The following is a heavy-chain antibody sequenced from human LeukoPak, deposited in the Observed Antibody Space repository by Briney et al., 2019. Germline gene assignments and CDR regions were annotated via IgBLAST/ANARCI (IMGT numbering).Heavy chain of an antibody. V-gene: IGHV4-59*08. D-gene: IGHD7-27*01. CDR2: IYYSGST. CDR1: GGSLSSYY. J-gene: IGHJ2*01. Sequence: PSETLSLTCTASGGSLSSYYWSWIRQPPGKGLEWIGYIYYSGSTNYNPSLKSRVTISVDTSKNQFFLKLSSVTAADTAVYYCARRTGDHYWYFDVWGRGNLVTVSS. CDR3: ARRTGDHYWYFDV.